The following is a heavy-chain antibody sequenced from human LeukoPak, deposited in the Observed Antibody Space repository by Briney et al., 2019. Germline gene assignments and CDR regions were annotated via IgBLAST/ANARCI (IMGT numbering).Heavy chain of an antibody. J-gene: IGHJ3*02. CDR1: DGSDINSSYY. CDR2: IYYSGTT. D-gene: IGHD1-14*01. CDR3: ARTVGISSGGIAFDI. Sequence: TSETLSLTCTVSDGSDINSSYYWGWIRQPPGKGLEWIASIYYSGTTYYNPSLKSRATISLETSKRQFSLKLRSVTAADTAIFYCARTVGISSGGIAFDIWGQGTMVTVSS. V-gene: IGHV4-39*07.